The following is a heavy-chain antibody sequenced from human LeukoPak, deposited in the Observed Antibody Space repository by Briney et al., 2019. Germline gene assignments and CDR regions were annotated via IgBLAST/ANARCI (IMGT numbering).Heavy chain of an antibody. Sequence: SVKVSCKASGYTFTGYYMHWVRQAPGQGLEWMGRIIPIFGIANYAQKFQGRVTITADKSTSTAYMELSSLRSEDTAVYYCTRASSAEQLVTAWGQGTLVTVSS. CDR1: GYTFTGYY. CDR3: TRASSAEQLVTA. V-gene: IGHV1-69*04. CDR2: IIPIFGIA. J-gene: IGHJ5*02. D-gene: IGHD6-6*01.